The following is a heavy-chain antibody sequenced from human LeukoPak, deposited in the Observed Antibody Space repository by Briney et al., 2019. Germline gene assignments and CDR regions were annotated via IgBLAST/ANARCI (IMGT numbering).Heavy chain of an antibody. CDR2: IIPIFGTA. V-gene: IGHV1-69*13. J-gene: IGHJ5*02. CDR3: ARDQGDAIVVVPSGSGWFDP. D-gene: IGHD2-2*01. CDR1: GGTFSSYA. Sequence: ASVKVSCKASGGTFSSYAISWVRQAPGQGLEWMGGIIPIFGTANYAQKFQGRVTITADESTSTAHMELSSLRSEDTAVYYCARDQGDAIVVVPSGSGWFDPWGQGTLVTVSS.